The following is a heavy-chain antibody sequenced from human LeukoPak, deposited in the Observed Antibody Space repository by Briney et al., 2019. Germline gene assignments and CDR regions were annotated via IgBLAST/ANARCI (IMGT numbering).Heavy chain of an antibody. D-gene: IGHD3-10*01. CDR1: GYTFTSYY. Sequence: GASVKVSCKASGYTFTSYYMHWVRQPPGKGLEWMGIINPSGGSTSYAQKFQGRVTMTRDTSTSTVYMELSSLRSEDTAVYYCARDSVFRALDVWGQGTTVTVSS. CDR3: ARDSVFRALDV. J-gene: IGHJ6*02. V-gene: IGHV1-46*01. CDR2: INPSGGST.